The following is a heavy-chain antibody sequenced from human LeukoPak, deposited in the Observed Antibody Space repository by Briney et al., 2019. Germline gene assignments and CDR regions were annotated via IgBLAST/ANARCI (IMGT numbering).Heavy chain of an antibody. Sequence: PGGSLRLSCAASDFTSSRYSMNWSRQAPGEGLEWVSSISSGGHNIFYADPVKGRFTISRDNAKNSLHLQMNSLRVEDTAVYYCARHGDGFYNGMDVWGQGTTVTVSS. CDR2: ISSGGHNI. CDR3: ARHGDGFYNGMDV. D-gene: IGHD4-17*01. CDR1: DFTSSRYS. V-gene: IGHV3-21*01. J-gene: IGHJ6*01.